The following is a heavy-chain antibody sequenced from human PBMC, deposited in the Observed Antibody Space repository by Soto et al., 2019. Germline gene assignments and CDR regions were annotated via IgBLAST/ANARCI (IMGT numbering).Heavy chain of an antibody. CDR3: ATGDRIAARGGYYFDY. Sequence: ASVKVSCKASGYTFTSYDINWVRQATGQGLEWMGWMNPNSGNTGYAQKFQGRVTMTRNTSISTAYMELSSLRSEDTAVYYCATGDRIAARGGYYFDYWGQGTLVTVSS. J-gene: IGHJ4*02. D-gene: IGHD6-6*01. CDR2: MNPNSGNT. CDR1: GYTFTSYD. V-gene: IGHV1-8*01.